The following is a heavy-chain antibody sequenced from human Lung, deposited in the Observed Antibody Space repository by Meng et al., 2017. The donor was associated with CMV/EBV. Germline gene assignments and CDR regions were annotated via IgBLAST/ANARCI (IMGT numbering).Heavy chain of an antibody. V-gene: IGHV3-7*01. J-gene: IGHJ6*02. CDR2: INQDGSQR. CDR3: VGDMDV. Sequence: GGSLRLSCAASGFHFSTYWMSWVRQAPGKALEWVANINQDGSQRNYVDSVKGRFTISRDNAKNSMYLQMNSLRAEDTAVYYCVGDMDVWGQGTTVTVSS. CDR1: GFHFSTYW.